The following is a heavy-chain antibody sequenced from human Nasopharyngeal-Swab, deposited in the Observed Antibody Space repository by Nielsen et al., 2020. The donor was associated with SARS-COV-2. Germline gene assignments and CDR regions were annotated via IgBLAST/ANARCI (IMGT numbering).Heavy chain of an antibody. CDR1: GFIFDDYA. CDR2: ISWNSGTI. V-gene: IGHV3-9*01. D-gene: IGHD3-22*01. J-gene: IGHJ6*02. Sequence: SLKISCAASGFIFDDYAMHWVRQAPGKGLEWVSCISWNSGTIGYADSVKGRFTISRDNAKNSLYLQMNSLRAEDTAVYYCARDLFTPYDSSGYYYYYGMDVWGQGTTVTVSS. CDR3: ARDLFTPYDSSGYYYYYGMDV.